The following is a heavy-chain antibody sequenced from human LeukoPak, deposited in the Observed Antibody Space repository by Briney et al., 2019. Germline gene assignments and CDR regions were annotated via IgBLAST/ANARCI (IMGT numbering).Heavy chain of an antibody. CDR1: GFTFSSYA. V-gene: IGHV3-23*01. D-gene: IGHD1-1*01. CDR3: AKGPQLPQITYYFDY. J-gene: IGHJ4*02. Sequence: GGSLRLSCAASGFTFSSYAMSWVRQAPGKGLEWVSAISGSGGSTYYADSVKGRFTISRDNSKTTLYRHMNSLRAEDTAVYYCAKGPQLPQITYYFDYWGQGTLVTVSS. CDR2: ISGSGGST.